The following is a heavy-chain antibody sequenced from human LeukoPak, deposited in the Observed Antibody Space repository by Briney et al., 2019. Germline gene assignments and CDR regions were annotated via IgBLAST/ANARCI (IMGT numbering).Heavy chain of an antibody. J-gene: IGHJ5*02. V-gene: IGHV4-61*02. CDR1: GGSISSGSYY. CDR2: IYTSGST. D-gene: IGHD4-17*01. Sequence: SETLSLTCTVSGGSISSGSYYWSWIRQPAGKGLEWIGRIYTSGSTNYYPSLKSRVTMPVDTSKNQFPLKLSSVTAADTAVYYCAREDGESFDPWGQGTLVTVSS. CDR3: AREDGESFDP.